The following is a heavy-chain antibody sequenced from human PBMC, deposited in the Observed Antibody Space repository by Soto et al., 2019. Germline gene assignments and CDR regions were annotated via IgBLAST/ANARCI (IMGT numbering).Heavy chain of an antibody. CDR2: ISSSSSYI. J-gene: IGHJ4*02. Sequence: EVQLVESGGGLVKPGGSLRLSCAASGFTFSSYSMNWVRQAPWKGLEWVSSISSSSSYIYYADSVKGRFTISRDNAKNSLYLQMNSLRAEDTAVYYCARRAPLGYCSSTSCYSTDGVVYWGQGTLVTVSS. V-gene: IGHV3-21*01. D-gene: IGHD2-2*01. CDR1: GFTFSSYS. CDR3: ARRAPLGYCSSTSCYSTDGVVY.